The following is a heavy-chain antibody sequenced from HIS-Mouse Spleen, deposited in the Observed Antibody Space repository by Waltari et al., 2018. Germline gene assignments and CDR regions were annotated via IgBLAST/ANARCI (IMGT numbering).Heavy chain of an antibody. CDR2: IWYEGSNK. D-gene: IGHD2-15*01. Sequence: QVQLVESGGGVVQPGRSLRLSCAASGFTFSSDGMHRVRPAPGKGLEWVGVIWYEGSNKYYADSVKGRFTISRDNSKNTLYLQMNSLRAEDTAVYYCAKGSGGSCYWDYYFDYWGQGTLVTVSS. V-gene: IGHV3-33*06. J-gene: IGHJ4*02. CDR3: AKGSGGSCYWDYYFDY. CDR1: GFTFSSDG.